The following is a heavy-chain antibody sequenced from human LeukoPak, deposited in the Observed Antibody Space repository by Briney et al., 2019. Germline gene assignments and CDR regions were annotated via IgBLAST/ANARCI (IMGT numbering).Heavy chain of an antibody. CDR3: ARMRRYYDFWSGSDAFDI. CDR2: IYYSGST. V-gene: IGHV4-59*01. D-gene: IGHD3-3*01. Sequence: SETLSLTCTVSGGSISSYYWSWIRQPTGKGLEWIGYIYYSGSTNYNPSLKSRVTISVDTSKNQFSLKLSSVTAVDTAVYYCARMRRYYDFWSGSDAFDIWGQGTMVTVSS. J-gene: IGHJ3*02. CDR1: GGSISSYY.